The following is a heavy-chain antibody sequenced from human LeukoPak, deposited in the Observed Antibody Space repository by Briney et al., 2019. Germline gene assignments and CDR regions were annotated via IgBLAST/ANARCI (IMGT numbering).Heavy chain of an antibody. Sequence: GGPQNLLCAASGFTFSSHHMNWVRQAPGKGLEWVSYIISSGSTVNYADSVKGRFTISRDNAKNSLFLQMDSLRDEDTAVYYCARGHPYYFDYWGQGTLVTVSS. CDR1: GFTFSSHH. V-gene: IGHV3-48*02. J-gene: IGHJ4*02. CDR3: ARGHPYYFDY. CDR2: IISSGSTV.